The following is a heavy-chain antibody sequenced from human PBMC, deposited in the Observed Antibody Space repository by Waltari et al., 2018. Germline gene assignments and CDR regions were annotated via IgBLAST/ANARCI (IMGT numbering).Heavy chain of an antibody. V-gene: IGHV4-59*01. D-gene: IGHD1-26*01. J-gene: IGHJ3*02. CDR3: ARRGIVGAKGAFDI. CDR2: IYYSGST. CDR1: GGSISSYY. Sequence: QVQLQESGPGLVKPSETLSLTCTVPGGSISSYYWSWIRQPPGKGLEWIGYIYYSGSTNYNPSLKSRVTISVDTSKNQFFLKLSSVTAADTAVYYCARRGIVGAKGAFDIWGQGTMVTVSS.